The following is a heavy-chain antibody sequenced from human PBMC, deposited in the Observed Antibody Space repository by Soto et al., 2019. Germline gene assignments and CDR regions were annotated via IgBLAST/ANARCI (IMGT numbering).Heavy chain of an antibody. CDR3: ARGITLPTPLDY. CDR2: VSAYNGNT. D-gene: IGHD1-20*01. Sequence: GASVKVSCKASGYSFINYDISWVRQAPGQGLEWMGWVSAYNGNTNYSQKFQGRVTITRDTSASTAYMELSSLRSEDTAVYYCARGITLPTPLDYWGQGTLVTVSS. V-gene: IGHV1-18*01. J-gene: IGHJ4*02. CDR1: GYSFINYD.